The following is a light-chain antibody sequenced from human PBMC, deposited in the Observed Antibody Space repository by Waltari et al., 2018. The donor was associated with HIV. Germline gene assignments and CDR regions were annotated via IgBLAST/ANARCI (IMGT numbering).Light chain of an antibody. CDR2: EVT. Sequence: QSALTQPPSASGSLGQSVTISCTGPSSDLGAYDFVPWFQQHPHSAPKLLLYEVTRRPSTVSDRFSGSRSGNTAFLTVAGLQPDDEATYFCSSYGDSLRVLFGGGTNVTVL. CDR1: SSDLGAYDF. J-gene: IGLJ3*02. V-gene: IGLV2-8*01. CDR3: SSYGDSLRVL.